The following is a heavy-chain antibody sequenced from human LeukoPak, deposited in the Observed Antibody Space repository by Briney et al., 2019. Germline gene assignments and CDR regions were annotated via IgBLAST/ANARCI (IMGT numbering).Heavy chain of an antibody. Sequence: SETLSLTCTVSGGSISSGSYYWSWIRQPAGKGLEWIGRIYTSGSTNYNPSLKSRVTRSVDTSKNQFSLKLSSVTAADTAVYYCARDLYYGSGSQFDYWGQGTLVTVSS. D-gene: IGHD3-10*01. CDR1: GGSISSGSYY. CDR2: IYTSGST. V-gene: IGHV4-61*02. J-gene: IGHJ4*02. CDR3: ARDLYYGSGSQFDY.